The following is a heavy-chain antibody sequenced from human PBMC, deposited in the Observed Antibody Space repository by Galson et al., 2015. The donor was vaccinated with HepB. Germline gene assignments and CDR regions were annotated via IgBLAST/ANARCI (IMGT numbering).Heavy chain of an antibody. CDR3: AREGPEPTVVKDWYFDL. V-gene: IGHV3-48*01. D-gene: IGHD4-23*01. CDR2: ISSSSSTI. J-gene: IGHJ2*01. CDR1: GFTFSSYS. Sequence: SLRLSCAASGFTFSSYSMNWVRQAPGKGLEWVSYISSSSSTIHYADSVKGRFTISRDNAKNSLYLQMNSLRAEDTAVYYCAREGPEPTVVKDWYFDLWGRGTLVTVSS.